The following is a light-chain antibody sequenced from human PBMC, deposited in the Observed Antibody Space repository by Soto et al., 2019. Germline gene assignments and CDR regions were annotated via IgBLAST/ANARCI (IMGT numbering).Light chain of an antibody. CDR3: QQYDSSPRT. Sequence: EIVLTQSPGTRSWSPGEGATFPCGASRRFSSSSLAGYQQKLGRAPGLPFYGASSRATGIPDRFSGSGSGTDFTLTISRLEPEDFAVYYCQQYDSSPRTFGPGTKVDIK. V-gene: IGKV3-20*01. J-gene: IGKJ3*01. CDR1: RRFSSSS. CDR2: GAS.